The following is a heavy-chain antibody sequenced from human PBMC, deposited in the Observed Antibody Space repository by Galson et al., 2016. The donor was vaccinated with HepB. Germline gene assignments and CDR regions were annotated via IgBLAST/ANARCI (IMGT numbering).Heavy chain of an antibody. CDR2: ISAYNGDT. Sequence: SVKVSCKASGYTFTTYGVSWVRQALGQGLAWMGWISAYNGDTNYAHEVQGRVTMTTDTSTSTAYMELRSLRSDDTAIYYCARDRPTIFGVQPPFDYWGQGTLVTGSS. CDR3: ARDRPTIFGVQPPFDY. D-gene: IGHD3-3*01. V-gene: IGHV1-18*04. CDR1: GYTFTTYG. J-gene: IGHJ4*02.